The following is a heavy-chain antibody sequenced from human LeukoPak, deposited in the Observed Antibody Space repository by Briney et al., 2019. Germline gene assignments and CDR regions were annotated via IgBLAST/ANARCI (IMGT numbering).Heavy chain of an antibody. CDR1: GGTFSSYA. D-gene: IGHD2-2*01. CDR3: ARDREDIVVVPAAYPTNWFDP. CDR2: IIPILGIA. V-gene: IGHV1-69*04. Sequence: ASVKVSCKAPGGTFSSYAISWVRQAPGQGLEWMGRIIPILGIANYAQKFQGRVTITADKSTSTAYMELSSLRSEDTAVYYCARDREDIVVVPAAYPTNWFDPWGQGTLVTVSS. J-gene: IGHJ5*02.